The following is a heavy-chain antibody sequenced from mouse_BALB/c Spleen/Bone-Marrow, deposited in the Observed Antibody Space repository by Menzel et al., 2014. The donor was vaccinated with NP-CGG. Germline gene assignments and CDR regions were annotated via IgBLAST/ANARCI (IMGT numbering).Heavy chain of an antibody. V-gene: IGHV5-9*02. CDR3: ARQGNWDGYFDV. Sequence: EVQRVESGGGLVKPGGSLKLSCAASGLAFSSYDMSWVRQTPEKRLEWVATISSGGSYTYYPDSVKGRFTISRDNARNTLYLQMSSLRSEDTALYYCARQGNWDGYFDVWGAGTTVTVSS. D-gene: IGHD4-1*01. CDR1: GLAFSSYD. J-gene: IGHJ1*01. CDR2: ISSGGSYT.